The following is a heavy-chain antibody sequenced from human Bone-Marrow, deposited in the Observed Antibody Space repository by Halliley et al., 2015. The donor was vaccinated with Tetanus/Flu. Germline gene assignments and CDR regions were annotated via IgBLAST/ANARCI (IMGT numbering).Heavy chain of an antibody. CDR2: IYAGGTA. Sequence: QLVQSGGGLIQPGGSLRLSCAASGFTVNNNYLSWVRQAPGKGLEWVSSIYAGGTAYFADSVRGRFTISRDESKNTVYLQMNNLRVEDTAVYHCARGGGRYYSPYDWGQGTLVPVSS. J-gene: IGHJ4*02. D-gene: IGHD3-10*01. CDR1: GFTVNNNY. V-gene: IGHV3-53*01. CDR3: ARGGGRYYSPYD.